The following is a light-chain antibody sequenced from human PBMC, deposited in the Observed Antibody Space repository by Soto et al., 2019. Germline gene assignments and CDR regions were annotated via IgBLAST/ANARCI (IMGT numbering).Light chain of an antibody. Sequence: LTQSPGTLSLSPGERATLSCRASQGISSYLAWYQQKPGKAPKLLIYAASTLQSGVPSRFSGSGSGTDFTLTISSLQPEDFATYYCQQLNSYPLTFGGGTKVDIK. CDR2: AAS. CDR3: QQLNSYPLT. CDR1: QGISSY. J-gene: IGKJ4*01. V-gene: IGKV1-9*01.